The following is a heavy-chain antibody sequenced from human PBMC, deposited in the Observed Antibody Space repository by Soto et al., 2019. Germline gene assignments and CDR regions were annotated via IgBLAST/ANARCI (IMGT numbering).Heavy chain of an antibody. J-gene: IGHJ6*02. V-gene: IGHV4-34*01. CDR2: INHRGST. CDR1: GGSFSGYY. CDR3: ARGGTYDYVWGSYRYTWDYYYGMDV. Sequence: QVQLQQWGAGLLKPSETLSLTCAVYGGSFSGYYWSWIRQPPGKGLEWIGEINHRGSTNYNPSLKSRVTISVDTSKNRFSRKLSSVTAADTAVYYCARGGTYDYVWGSYRYTWDYYYGMDVWGQGTTVTVSS. D-gene: IGHD3-16*02.